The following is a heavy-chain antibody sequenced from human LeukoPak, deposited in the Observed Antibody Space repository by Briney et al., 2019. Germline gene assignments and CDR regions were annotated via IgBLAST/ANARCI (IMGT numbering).Heavy chain of an antibody. D-gene: IGHD5-18*01. Sequence: SETLSLTCTVSGGSISSSSYYWGWIRQPPGKGLEWIGSIYYSGSTYYNPSLKSRVTISVDTSKNQFSLKLSSVTAADTAVYYSARGGEYSYGTLDYWGQGTLVTVSS. V-gene: IGHV4-39*07. CDR2: IYYSGST. J-gene: IGHJ4*02. CDR3: ARGGEYSYGTLDY. CDR1: GGSISSSSYY.